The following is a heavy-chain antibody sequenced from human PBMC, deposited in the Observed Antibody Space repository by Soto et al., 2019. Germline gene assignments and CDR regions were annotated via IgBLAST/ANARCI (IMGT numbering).Heavy chain of an antibody. CDR3: ARRTSYWSGYSSYYYYGMDV. J-gene: IGHJ6*02. Sequence: GGSLRLSCAASGFTFSSYWMSWVRQAPGKGLEWVANIKQDGSEKYYVDSVKGRFTISRDNAKNSLYLQMNSLRAEDTAVYYCARRTSYWSGYSSYYYYGMDVWGQGATVTVSS. CDR1: GFTFSSYW. CDR2: IKQDGSEK. D-gene: IGHD3-3*01. V-gene: IGHV3-7*01.